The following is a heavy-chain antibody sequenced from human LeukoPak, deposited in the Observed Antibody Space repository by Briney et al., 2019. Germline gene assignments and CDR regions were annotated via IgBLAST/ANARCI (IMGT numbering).Heavy chain of an antibody. CDR2: ISYDGSNK. J-gene: IGHJ4*02. Sequence: GGSLRLSCATSGFTFSSYAMHWVRQAPGKGLEWVAVISYDGSNKYYADSVKGRFTISRDNSKNTLYLQMNSLRAGDTAVYYCARTDSGWCPDYWGQGTLVTVSS. CDR3: ARTDSGWCPDY. V-gene: IGHV3-30-3*01. D-gene: IGHD6-19*01. CDR1: GFTFSSYA.